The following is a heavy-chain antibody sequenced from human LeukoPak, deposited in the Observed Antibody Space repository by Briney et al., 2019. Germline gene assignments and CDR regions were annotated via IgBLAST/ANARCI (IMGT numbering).Heavy chain of an antibody. CDR1: GFTFSSYS. Sequence: PGGSLRLSCAASGFTFSSYSMNWVRQAPGKGLEWVSYISSSSSTIYYADSVKGRFTISRDNAKNSLYLQMNSLRAEDTAVYYCARDPPDTAMVSPEFDYWGQGTLVTVSS. V-gene: IGHV3-48*01. J-gene: IGHJ4*02. CDR3: ARDPPDTAMVSPEFDY. D-gene: IGHD5-18*01. CDR2: ISSSSSTI.